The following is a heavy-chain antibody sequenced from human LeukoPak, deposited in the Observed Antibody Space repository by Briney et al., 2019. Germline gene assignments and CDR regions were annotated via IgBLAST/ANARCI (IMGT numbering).Heavy chain of an antibody. D-gene: IGHD6-19*01. Sequence: GGSLRLSCAASGFTFSSYSMNWVRQAPGKGLEWVSSISNCSSYIYYADSVKGRFTISRDNAKNSLYLQMNSLRDEDTAVYFCAREPPASSGWSDGLLDYWGQGTLVTVSS. J-gene: IGHJ4*02. V-gene: IGHV3-21*06. CDR1: GFTFSSYS. CDR2: ISNCSSYI. CDR3: AREPPASSGWSDGLLDY.